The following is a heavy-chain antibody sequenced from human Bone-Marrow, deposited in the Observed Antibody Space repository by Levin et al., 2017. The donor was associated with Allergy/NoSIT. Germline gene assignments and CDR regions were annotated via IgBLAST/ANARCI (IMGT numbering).Heavy chain of an antibody. Sequence: PGGSLRLSCTVSGYPYSNYWIVWVRQMPGKGLEWLGVIYPGDSDTKYNPSFRGQVTISADRSTTTAYLQWSSLQASDTAIYYCAGAQASTINPLDIWGHGTLVTVSS. CDR2: IYPGDSDT. V-gene: IGHV5-51*01. CDR1: GYPYSNYW. D-gene: IGHD5/OR15-5a*01. CDR3: AGAQASTINPLDI. J-gene: IGHJ3*02.